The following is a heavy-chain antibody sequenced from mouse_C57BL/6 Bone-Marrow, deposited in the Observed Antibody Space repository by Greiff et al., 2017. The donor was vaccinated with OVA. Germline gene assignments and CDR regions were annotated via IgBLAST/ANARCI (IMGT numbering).Heavy chain of an antibody. J-gene: IGHJ2*01. Sequence: QVQLQQSGPELVKPGASVKISCKASGYAFSSSWMTWVKQRPGKGLEWIGRIYPGDGDTNYNGKFKGKATLTADKSSRTASMQLSILTSEDSAVYFCARSRSNFSFDYWGQGTTLTVSS. D-gene: IGHD2-5*01. CDR3: ARSRSNFSFDY. CDR2: IYPGDGDT. CDR1: GYAFSSSW. V-gene: IGHV1-82*01.